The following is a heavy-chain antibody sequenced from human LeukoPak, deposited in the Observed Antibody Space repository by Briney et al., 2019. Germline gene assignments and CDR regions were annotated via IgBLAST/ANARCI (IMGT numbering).Heavy chain of an antibody. D-gene: IGHD3-22*01. Sequence: PGGSLRLSCAASGFTFDDYGMHWVRQAPGKGLEWVAFIRYDGNNKNYADSVKGRFTISRDNSKNTLYLQMNSLRAEDTAVYYCARSSHLYYDSSDDFDYWGQGTLVTVSS. V-gene: IGHV3-30*02. J-gene: IGHJ4*02. CDR1: GFTFDDYG. CDR3: ARSSHLYYDSSDDFDY. CDR2: IRYDGNNK.